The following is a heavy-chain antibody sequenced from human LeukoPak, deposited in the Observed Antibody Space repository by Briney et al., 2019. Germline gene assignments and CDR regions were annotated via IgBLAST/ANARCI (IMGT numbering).Heavy chain of an antibody. Sequence: SETLSLTCTVSGGSISSYYWSWIRQAPGKGLEWIGYIYYSGSTNYNPSLKSRVTISVDTSKNQFSLKLSSVTAADTAVYYCARALYSSSPFDYGGQGTLVTLSS. CDR2: IYYSGST. CDR1: GGSISSYY. CDR3: ARALYSSSPFDY. D-gene: IGHD6-13*01. J-gene: IGHJ4*02. V-gene: IGHV4-59*01.